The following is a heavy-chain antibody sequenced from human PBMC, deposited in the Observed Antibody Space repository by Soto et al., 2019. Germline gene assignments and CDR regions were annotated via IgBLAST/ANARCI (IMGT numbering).Heavy chain of an antibody. Sequence: GGSLRLSCRGSGFTFRDYALGWLRQGPGKGLEWIGFIRSSAFGLTAEYVDSVEGRFTISRDDSQNKLFLQMNSLRVEDTALYYCAKDKNVGQWLVFDYWGQGTLVTVSS. CDR2: IRSSAFGLTA. D-gene: IGHD6-19*01. J-gene: IGHJ4*02. V-gene: IGHV3-49*03. CDR1: GFTFRDYA. CDR3: AKDKNVGQWLVFDY.